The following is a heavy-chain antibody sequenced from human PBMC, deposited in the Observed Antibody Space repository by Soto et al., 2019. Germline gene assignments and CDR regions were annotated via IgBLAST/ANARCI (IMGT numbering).Heavy chain of an antibody. Sequence: GGSLRLSCAASGFTFSSYGMHWVRQAPGKGLGWVAVISYDGSNKYYADSVKGRFTISRDNSKNTLYLQMNSLRAEDTAVYYCAKDPTAMVTGNYFDYWGQGTLVTVSS. V-gene: IGHV3-30*18. CDR1: GFTFSSYG. CDR2: ISYDGSNK. CDR3: AKDPTAMVTGNYFDY. D-gene: IGHD5-18*01. J-gene: IGHJ4*02.